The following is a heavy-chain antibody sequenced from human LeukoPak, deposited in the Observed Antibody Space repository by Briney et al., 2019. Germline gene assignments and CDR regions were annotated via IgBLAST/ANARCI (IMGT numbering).Heavy chain of an antibody. CDR3: ARLTDYYYYMDV. V-gene: IGHV4-59*01. CDR1: GGSISSYY. D-gene: IGHD4/OR15-4a*01. Sequence: SETLSLTCTVSGGSISSYYWSWLRQPPGKGLEWIGYVYYSGSTNYNPSLKSRVTISVDTSKNQFSLKLSSVTAADTAVYYCARLTDYYYYMDVWGKGTTVTVSS. CDR2: VYYSGST. J-gene: IGHJ6*03.